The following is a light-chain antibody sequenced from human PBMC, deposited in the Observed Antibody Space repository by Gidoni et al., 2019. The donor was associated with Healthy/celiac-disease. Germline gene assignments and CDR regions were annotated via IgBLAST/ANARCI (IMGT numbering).Light chain of an antibody. CDR1: QSVSSY. V-gene: IGKV3-11*01. CDR2: DAS. Sequence: DIVLTQSPATLSLSPGVRATLPCRPSQSVSSYLAWYQQKPGQAPRLLIYDASNRATGIPARFSGSGSGTDFTLTISSLEPEDFAVYYCQQRSNWPWTFGQGTKVEIK. CDR3: QQRSNWPWT. J-gene: IGKJ1*01.